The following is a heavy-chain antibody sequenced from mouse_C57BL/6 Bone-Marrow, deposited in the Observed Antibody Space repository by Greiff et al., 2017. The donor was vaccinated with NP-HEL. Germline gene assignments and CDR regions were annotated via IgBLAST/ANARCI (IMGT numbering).Heavy chain of an antibody. V-gene: IGHV14-4*01. CDR2: IDPENGDT. J-gene: IGHJ3*01. Sequence: VQLQQSGAELVRPGASVKLSCTASGFNIKDDYMHWVKQRPEQGLEWIGWIDPENGDTEYASKFQGKATITADTSSNTAYLQLSSLTSEDTAVYYCTTEALSWFADWGQGTLVTVSA. CDR1: GFNIKDDY. D-gene: IGHD3-2*02. CDR3: TTEALSWFAD.